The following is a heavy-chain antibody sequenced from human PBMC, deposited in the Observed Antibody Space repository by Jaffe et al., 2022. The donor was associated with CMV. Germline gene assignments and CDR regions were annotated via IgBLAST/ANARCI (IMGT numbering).Heavy chain of an antibody. CDR1: GGSISSSYR. J-gene: IGHJ5*02. Sequence: QVQLQESGPGLVKPSGTLSLTCAVSGGSISSSYRWTWVRQSPGKGLEWIGEISHSGYTNYNPSLKSRVSISVDKTKNLFYLNLASVTAADTAVYYCARDLDGSGWLHDQWGQGTLVTVSS. CDR2: ISHSGYT. D-gene: IGHD6-19*01. CDR3: ARDLDGSGWLHDQ. V-gene: IGHV4-4*02.